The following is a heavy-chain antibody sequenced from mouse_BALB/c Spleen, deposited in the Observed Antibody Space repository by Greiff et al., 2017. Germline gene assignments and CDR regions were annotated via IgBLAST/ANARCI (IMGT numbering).Heavy chain of an antibody. D-gene: IGHD1-1*02. CDR1: GYTFTDYN. J-gene: IGHJ4*01. CDR2: INPNNGGT. V-gene: IGHV1-18*01. CDR3: ARGWYTYAMDY. Sequence: VQLQQSGPELVKPGASVKIPCKASGYTFTDYNMGWVKQSHGKSLEWIGDINPNNGGTIYNQKFKGKATLTVDKSSSTAYMELRSLTSEDTADYYCARGWYTYAMDYWGQGTSVTVSS.